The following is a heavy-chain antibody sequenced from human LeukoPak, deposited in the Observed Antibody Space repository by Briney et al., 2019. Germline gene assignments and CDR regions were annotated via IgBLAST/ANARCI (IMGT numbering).Heavy chain of an antibody. V-gene: IGHV4-59*01. D-gene: IGHD4-17*01. Sequence: NPSETLSLTCTVSGGSISSYYWSWIRQPPGKGLEWIGYIYYSGSTNYNPSLKSRVTISVDTSKNQFSLELSSVTAADTAVYYCARGIYGDYYWGQGTLVTVSS. CDR3: ARGIYGDYY. CDR1: GGSISSYY. CDR2: IYYSGST. J-gene: IGHJ4*02.